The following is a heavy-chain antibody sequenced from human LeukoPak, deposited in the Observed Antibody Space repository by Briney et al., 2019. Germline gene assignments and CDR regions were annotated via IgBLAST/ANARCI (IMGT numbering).Heavy chain of an antibody. CDR2: IYYSGST. CDR3: ARHSRARGYGDYRGVFDY. V-gene: IGHV4-59*08. J-gene: IGHJ4*02. Sequence: SETLSLTCAVYGGSFSSYYWSWIRQPPGKGLEWIGYIYYSGSTNYNPSLKSRVTISVDTSKNQFSLKLSSVTAADTAVYYCARHSRARGYGDYRGVFDYWGQGTLVTVSS. CDR1: GGSFSSYY. D-gene: IGHD4-17*01.